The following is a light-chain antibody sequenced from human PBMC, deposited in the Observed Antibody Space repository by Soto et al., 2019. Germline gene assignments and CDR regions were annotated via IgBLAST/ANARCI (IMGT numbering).Light chain of an antibody. V-gene: IGLV2-23*03. CDR2: EGS. CDR1: SSDVGYYNL. J-gene: IGLJ1*01. Sequence: QSVLTQPASVSGSPGQSITISCTGTSSDVGYYNLVSWYQQHPGEAPKLIIYEGSKRPSGVSNRFSGSKSGNTASLTISGLQAEDEGDYYCCSFAGSSTVFGTGTKLTVL. CDR3: CSFAGSSTV.